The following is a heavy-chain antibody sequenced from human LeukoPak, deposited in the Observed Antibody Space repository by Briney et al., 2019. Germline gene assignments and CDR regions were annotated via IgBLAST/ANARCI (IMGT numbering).Heavy chain of an antibody. Sequence: GGSLRLSCAASGFAFSDYSMNGVRQAPGKGLEWVSYISSSDNTIHYADSVKGRFTISRDNAKNSLYLEMNSLRDEDTAVYYCASNPTSSTWSIDYWGQGTQVTVSS. V-gene: IGHV3-48*02. J-gene: IGHJ4*02. CDR1: GFAFSDYS. CDR2: ISSSDNTI. D-gene: IGHD6-13*01. CDR3: ASNPTSSTWSIDY.